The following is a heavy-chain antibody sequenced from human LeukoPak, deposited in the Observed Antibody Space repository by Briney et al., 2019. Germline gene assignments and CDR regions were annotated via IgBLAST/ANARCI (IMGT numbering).Heavy chain of an antibody. J-gene: IGHJ6*03. Sequence: GGSLRLSCAASGFTVSSNEMSWVRQAPGKGLEWVSSISGGSTYYADSRKGRFTISRDNSKNTLYLQMNSLRAEDTAVYYCARAGGYNLPVYYYYMDVWGKGTTVTVSS. V-gene: IGHV3-38-3*01. CDR2: ISGGST. D-gene: IGHD5-24*01. CDR3: ARAGGYNLPVYYYYMDV. CDR1: GFTVSSNE.